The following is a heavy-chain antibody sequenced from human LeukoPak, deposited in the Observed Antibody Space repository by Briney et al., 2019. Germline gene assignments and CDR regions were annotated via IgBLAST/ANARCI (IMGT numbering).Heavy chain of an antibody. J-gene: IGHJ4*02. D-gene: IGHD2-2*01. CDR1: GFTFDDYA. Sequence: GGSLRLSCAASGFTFDDYAMHWVRQAPGKGLGLVSGISWNSGSIGYADSVKGRFTIARDNANNSLYLQMNSLRAEDTALYYCAKDMGDCSSTSCPFDYWGQGTLVTVSS. CDR2: ISWNSGSI. V-gene: IGHV3-9*01. CDR3: AKDMGDCSSTSCPFDY.